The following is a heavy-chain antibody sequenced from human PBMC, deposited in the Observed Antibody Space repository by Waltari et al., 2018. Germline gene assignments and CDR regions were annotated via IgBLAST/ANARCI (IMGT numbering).Heavy chain of an antibody. CDR2: SRGNSGST. CDR3: AKDVYGDYGGVDY. Sequence: EVQLLESGGALVQPGGSLRLSCAASGFPFSTYAMNWVRRAPGKVLEWVSGSRGNSGSTAYADSVKGLFTITRDKAKNTRYLEMNNLRAEDTAVYYCAKDVYGDYGGVDYWGQGTLVTVSS. V-gene: IGHV3-23*01. J-gene: IGHJ4*02. CDR1: GFPFSTYA. D-gene: IGHD4-17*01.